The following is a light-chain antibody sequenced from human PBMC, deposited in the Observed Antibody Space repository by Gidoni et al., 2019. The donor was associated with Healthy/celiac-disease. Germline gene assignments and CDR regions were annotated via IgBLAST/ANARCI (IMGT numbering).Light chain of an antibody. Sequence: EIVLTQSPATLSLSPGERATLSCRTSQRVSSYLAWYPQKPGQAPRLLIYDASNRATGIPARFSGSGSGTDFTLTISSLEPEDFAVYYCQQRSNWPLYTFXQXTKLEIK. CDR3: QQRSNWPLYT. J-gene: IGKJ2*01. CDR2: DAS. V-gene: IGKV3-11*01. CDR1: QRVSSY.